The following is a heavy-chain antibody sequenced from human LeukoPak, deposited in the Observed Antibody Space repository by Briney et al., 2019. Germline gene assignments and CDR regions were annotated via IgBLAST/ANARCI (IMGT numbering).Heavy chain of an antibody. D-gene: IGHD2-2*01. Sequence: GASVKVSCKASGYPFTGYYLHWVRQAPGQGLEWMGWINPNSGFTNYARKFQGRVTMTRDTSISTAYMELSRLRSDDTAVYYCARLADCSSSSCRSFDYWGQGTLVTVSS. J-gene: IGHJ4*02. CDR3: ARLADCSSSSCRSFDY. V-gene: IGHV1-2*02. CDR1: GYPFTGYY. CDR2: INPNSGFT.